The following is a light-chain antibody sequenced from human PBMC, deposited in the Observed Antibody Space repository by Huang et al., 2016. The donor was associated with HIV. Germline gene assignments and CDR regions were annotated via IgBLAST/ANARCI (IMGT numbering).Light chain of an antibody. CDR1: RNVTKY. Sequence: DIQMTQSPTSLSTSVGDRVTIACRASRNVTKYLNWYQQKPGKAPKLLMYATSHLPSGVPTRCSGSGSGTDFTLTISSLQPKDFTMYYCQQSYSTPYTFGQGTKLQIK. CDR3: QQSYSTPYT. J-gene: IGKJ2*01. V-gene: IGKV1-39*01. CDR2: ATS.